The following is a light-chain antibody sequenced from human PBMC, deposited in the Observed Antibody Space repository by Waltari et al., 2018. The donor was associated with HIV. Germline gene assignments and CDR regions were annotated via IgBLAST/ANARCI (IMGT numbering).Light chain of an antibody. CDR1: QSVSSSY. CDR3: QQYGSSPQT. Sequence: EIVLTQSPGNLSLSPGERATLSYRVSQSVSSSYLAWYKQKPGQAPRRLIYGASSMATGSPDRFSGSCSGTDFTLTISRLEPEAFAVYYCQQYGSSPQTVGQGTKLEI. J-gene: IGKJ2*01. V-gene: IGKV3-20*01. CDR2: GAS.